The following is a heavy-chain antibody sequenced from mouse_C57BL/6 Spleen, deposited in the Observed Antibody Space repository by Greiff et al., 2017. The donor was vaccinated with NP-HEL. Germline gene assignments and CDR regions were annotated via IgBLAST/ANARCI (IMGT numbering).Heavy chain of an antibody. D-gene: IGHD2-1*01. CDR1: GYAFSSYW. CDR2: IYPGDGDT. V-gene: IGHV1-80*01. CDR3: AREEVYGNYEGYAMDY. Sequence: VQLQQSGAELVKPGASVKISCKASGYAFSSYWMNWVKQRPGKGLEWIGQIYPGDGDTNYNGKFKGKATLTADKSSSTAYMQLSSLTSEDSAVYFCAREEVYGNYEGYAMDYWGQGTSVTVSS. J-gene: IGHJ4*01.